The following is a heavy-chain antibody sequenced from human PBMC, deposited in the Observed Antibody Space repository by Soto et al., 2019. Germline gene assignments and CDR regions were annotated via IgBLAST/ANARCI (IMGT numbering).Heavy chain of an antibody. CDR3: ARVRMYYSSSQAAYYLDY. Sequence: GGSLRLSCAASGFTFSDYAMNWVRQSPGKGLEWVSSISSSGTYIYYADSLKGRFTISRDNAKNSVDLQMNSLRADDTAVYYCARVRMYYSSSQAAYYLDYWGQGVLVTVSS. J-gene: IGHJ4*02. D-gene: IGHD6-13*01. CDR2: ISSSGTYI. CDR1: GFTFSDYA. V-gene: IGHV3-21*01.